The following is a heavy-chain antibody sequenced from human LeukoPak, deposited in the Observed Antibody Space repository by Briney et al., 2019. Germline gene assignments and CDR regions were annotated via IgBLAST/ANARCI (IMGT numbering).Heavy chain of an antibody. Sequence: SGPALVKPTQTLTLTYTFSGFSLSTSGMCGGWIRQPPEKALEWLARIDWDDDKYYSTSLKTRLTISKDTSKNQVVLTMTNMDPVDTATYYCARIAPITGDPFDYWGQGTLVSVSS. CDR2: IDWDDDK. J-gene: IGHJ4*02. V-gene: IGHV2-70*11. CDR1: GFSLSTSGMC. CDR3: ARIAPITGDPFDY. D-gene: IGHD7-27*01.